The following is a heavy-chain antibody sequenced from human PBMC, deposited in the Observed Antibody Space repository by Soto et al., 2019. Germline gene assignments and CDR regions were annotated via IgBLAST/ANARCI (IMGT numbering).Heavy chain of an antibody. V-gene: IGHV3-9*01. J-gene: IGHJ5*02. Sequence: PGGSLRLSCAASGFTFDDYAMHWVRQAPGKGLEWVSGISWNSGSIGYADSVKGRFTISRDNAKNSLYLQMNSLRAEDTALYYCAKEANPGIAAAGNFWWFDPWGQGTLVTVSS. CDR2: ISWNSGSI. CDR3: AKEANPGIAAAGNFWWFDP. D-gene: IGHD6-13*01. CDR1: GFTFDDYA.